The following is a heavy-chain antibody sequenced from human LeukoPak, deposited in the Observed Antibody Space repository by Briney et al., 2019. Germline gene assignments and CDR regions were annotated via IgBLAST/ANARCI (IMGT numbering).Heavy chain of an antibody. CDR3: ARLHPGYGGNPGGSYYYYYYYMDV. V-gene: IGHV4-4*07. CDR2: IYTSGST. CDR1: GGSISRYY. Sequence: PSETLSLTCTVSGGSISRYYWSWIRQPAGKGLEWIGRIYTSGSTNYNPSLKSRVTMSVDTSKNQFSLKLSSVTAADTAVYYCARLHPGYGGNPGGSYYYYYYYMDVWGKGTTVTISS. J-gene: IGHJ6*03. D-gene: IGHD4-23*01.